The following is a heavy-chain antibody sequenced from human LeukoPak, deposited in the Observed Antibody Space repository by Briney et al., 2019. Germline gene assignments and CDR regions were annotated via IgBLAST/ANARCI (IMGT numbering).Heavy chain of an antibody. CDR3: GRGRGEGYTYGRYYFDY. CDR2: FDPEDGET. J-gene: IGHJ4*02. Sequence: GASVKVSCKVSGYTLTELSMHWVRQAPGKGLEWMGGFDPEDGETIYAQKFQGRVTMTEDTSTDTAYMELSSLRSEDTAVYYWGRGRGEGYTYGRYYFDYWGQGTLVTVPS. D-gene: IGHD5-18*01. CDR1: GYTLTELS. V-gene: IGHV1-24*01.